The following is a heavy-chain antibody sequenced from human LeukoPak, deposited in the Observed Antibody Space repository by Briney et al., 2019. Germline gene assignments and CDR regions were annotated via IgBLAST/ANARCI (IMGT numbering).Heavy chain of an antibody. D-gene: IGHD3-3*01. J-gene: IGHJ6*02. CDR3: ARSKVTIFGVVIQYYYYYGMDV. V-gene: IGHV4-34*01. CDR2: INHSGST. CDR1: GGSFSGYY. Sequence: SETLSLTCAVYGGSFSGYYWSWIRQPPGKGLEWIGEINHSGSTNYNPSLKSRVTISVGTSKNQFSLKLSSVTAADTAVYYCARSKVTIFGVVIQYYYYYGMDVWGQGTTVTVSS.